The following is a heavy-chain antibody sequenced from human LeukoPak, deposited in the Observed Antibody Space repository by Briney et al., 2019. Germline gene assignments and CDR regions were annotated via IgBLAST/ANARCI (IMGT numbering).Heavy chain of an antibody. J-gene: IGHJ4*02. CDR1: GLTFSGYW. CDR3: ARILGSDEGADF. CDR2: VRVDGDTN. D-gene: IGHD1-26*01. Sequence: GGALRHSRAPSGLTFSGYWMSSVRPAPGEGVGWVANVRVDGDTNPYEESVRGRSTISKNTAKNPFHLRRNSLRAEDTAGYYCARILGSDEGADFWGQGTLVTVS. V-gene: IGHV3-7*01.